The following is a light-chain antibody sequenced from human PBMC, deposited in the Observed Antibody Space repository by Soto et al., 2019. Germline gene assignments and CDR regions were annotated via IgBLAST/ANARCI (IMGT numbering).Light chain of an antibody. V-gene: IGLV1-40*01. J-gene: IGLJ3*02. CDR2: ANT. Sequence: QSVLTQPPSLSGAPGQTITISCTGSSSNIGAGYDVHWYQQLPGTAPQLLIYANTNRPSGVPDRFSGSRSATSGSLAITGLQAEDEADYYCQSYDRSLSAWVFGGGTKLTVL. CDR1: SSNIGAGYD. CDR3: QSYDRSLSAWV.